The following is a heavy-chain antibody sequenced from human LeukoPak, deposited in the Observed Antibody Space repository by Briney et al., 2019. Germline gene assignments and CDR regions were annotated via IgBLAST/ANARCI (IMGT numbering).Heavy chain of an antibody. Sequence: GASVNVSCKASGYTFTSYGISWVRQAPGQGLEWMGGISAYNGNTNYAQKLQGRVTMTTDTSTSTAYMELRSLRSDDTAVYYCARGSDYDFWSGPAGYWGQGTLVTVSS. V-gene: IGHV1-18*01. CDR1: GYTFTSYG. D-gene: IGHD3-3*01. J-gene: IGHJ4*02. CDR3: ARGSDYDFWSGPAGY. CDR2: ISAYNGNT.